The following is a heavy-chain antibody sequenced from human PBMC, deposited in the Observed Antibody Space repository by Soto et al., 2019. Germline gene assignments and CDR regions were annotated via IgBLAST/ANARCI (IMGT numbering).Heavy chain of an antibody. Sequence: QWQLVQSGAELKKPGASVKVSCKASGYTFTSYDINWVRQATGQGLEWMGWMNPNSGNTGYAQKFQGRVTMTRNTSISTAYMELSSLRSEDTAGYYCARCKVVTKSAYNLGYWFDPWGQGTLVTVSS. V-gene: IGHV1-8*01. CDR1: GYTFTSYD. D-gene: IGHD1-20*01. J-gene: IGHJ5*02. CDR2: MNPNSGNT. CDR3: ARCKVVTKSAYNLGYWFDP.